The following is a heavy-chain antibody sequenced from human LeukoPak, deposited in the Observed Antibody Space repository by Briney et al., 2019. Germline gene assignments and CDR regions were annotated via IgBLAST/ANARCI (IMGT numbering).Heavy chain of an antibody. CDR3: AKAEGYCSGTWCFRWFDW. V-gene: IGHV3-23*05. Sequence: GGSLRLSCAASVFTFNNYFIGWVRHDPWKGLQWVSTINGSGSFTSYADSVKGRLTISRDNSKNTLYLQMNSLRAEDTAVYYCAKAEGYCSGTWCFRWFDWWGQGTLVTVSS. D-gene: IGHD2-15*01. J-gene: IGHJ4*02. CDR1: VFTFNNYF. CDR2: INGSGSFT.